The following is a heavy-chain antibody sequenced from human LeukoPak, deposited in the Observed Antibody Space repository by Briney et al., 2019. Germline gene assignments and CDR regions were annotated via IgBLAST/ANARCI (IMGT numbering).Heavy chain of an antibody. D-gene: IGHD6-19*01. CDR2: TRNDGSKK. V-gene: IGHV3-30*02. CDR1: GFTFSSYG. J-gene: IGHJ4*02. CDR3: ATLEPSSGWSFDY. Sequence: GGSLRLSCTASGFTFSSYGMHWVRQAPGKGLEWVAFTRNDGSKKYDADSVKGRFTISRDNAKNSLYLQMNSLRAEDTAVYYCATLEPSSGWSFDYWGQGTLVTVSS.